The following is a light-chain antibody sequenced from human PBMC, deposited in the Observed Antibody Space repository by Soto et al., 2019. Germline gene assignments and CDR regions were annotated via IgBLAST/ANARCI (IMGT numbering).Light chain of an antibody. V-gene: IGKV1-39*01. CDR3: QQSYSTPGT. CDR1: QTIINY. CDR2: AAS. J-gene: IGKJ1*01. Sequence: DIQMTQYSSSLSAYVGYIFIITCRASQTIINYLNWYQQKPGKAPKLLIYAASSLQSGVPSRFSGSGSGTDFTLTISSLQPEDFATYYCQQSYSTPGTFGQGTKVDI.